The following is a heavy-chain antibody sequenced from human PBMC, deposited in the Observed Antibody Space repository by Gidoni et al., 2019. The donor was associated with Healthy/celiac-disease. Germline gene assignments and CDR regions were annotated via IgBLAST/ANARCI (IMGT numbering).Heavy chain of an antibody. CDR3: ARDSYDFWSGYPHGWFDP. J-gene: IGHJ5*02. Sequence: QVQLQESGPGLVKPSETLSLTCTVSGGSLSSYYWSWIRQPAGKGREWIGRIYTSGSTNYNPSRKSRVTMSVDTSKKQFSLKLSSVTAADTAVYYCARDSYDFWSGYPHGWFDPWGQGTLVTVSS. V-gene: IGHV4-4*07. D-gene: IGHD3-3*01. CDR1: GGSLSSYY. CDR2: IYTSGST.